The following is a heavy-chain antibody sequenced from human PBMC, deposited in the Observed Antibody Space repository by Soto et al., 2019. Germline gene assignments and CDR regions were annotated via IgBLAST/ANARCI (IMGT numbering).Heavy chain of an antibody. V-gene: IGHV1-2*02. CDR1: VYTFTGHY. CDR3: ARDSRSWYSGWFDP. D-gene: IGHD6-13*01. Sequence: GXSVKVSCKASVYTFTGHYVHWVRQAPGQGLEWMGWINPNSGGTNYAQKFQGRVTMTRDTSISTAYMELSRLRSDDTAVYYCARDSRSWYSGWFDPWGQGTLVTASS. J-gene: IGHJ5*02. CDR2: INPNSGGT.